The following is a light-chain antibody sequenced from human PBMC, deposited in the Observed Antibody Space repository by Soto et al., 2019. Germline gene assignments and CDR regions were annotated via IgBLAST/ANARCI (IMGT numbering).Light chain of an antibody. V-gene: IGKV3-20*01. CDR3: QQYESLPWT. Sequence: EVVLTQSPGTLSLSPGEGATLSCRASQSVDINFFAWYQQKPGQAPKFLLYGASNRATGIPDRFRGSGSGTDFSLTISRLEPQDFAVYFCQQYESLPWTFGQGTKVDI. CDR1: QSVDINF. J-gene: IGKJ1*01. CDR2: GAS.